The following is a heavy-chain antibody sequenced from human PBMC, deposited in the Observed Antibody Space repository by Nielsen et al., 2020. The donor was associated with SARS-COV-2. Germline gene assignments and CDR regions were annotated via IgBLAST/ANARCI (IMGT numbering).Heavy chain of an antibody. V-gene: IGHV4-59*01. CDR2: AYYTGIT. Sequence: SESLSLTCSVSGGSITSYYWTWIRQPPAKGREWIGCAYYTGITNYNPAPRSRVTISIDTSKRQVSLKMTSVTAADTAVYYCARRSDWFDPCGHGTLVTVSS. J-gene: IGHJ5*02. CDR3: ARRSDWFDP. CDR1: GGSITSYY.